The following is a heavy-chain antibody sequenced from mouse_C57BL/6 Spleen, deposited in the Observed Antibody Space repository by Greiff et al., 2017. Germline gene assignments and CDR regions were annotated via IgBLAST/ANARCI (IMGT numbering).Heavy chain of an antibody. Sequence: EVQLQQSGPELVKPGASVKISCKASGYSFTGYYMNWVKQSPEKSLEWIGEINPSTGGTTYNQKFKAKATLTVDKSSSTAYMQLKSLTSEDSAVYYCARAAQAPWFAYWGQGTLVTVS. CDR1: GYSFTGYY. CDR3: ARAAQAPWFAY. D-gene: IGHD3-2*02. J-gene: IGHJ3*01. V-gene: IGHV1-42*01. CDR2: INPSTGGT.